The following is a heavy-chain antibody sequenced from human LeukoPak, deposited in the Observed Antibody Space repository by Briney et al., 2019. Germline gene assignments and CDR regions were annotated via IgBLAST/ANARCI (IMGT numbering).Heavy chain of an antibody. CDR2: ISGSGGST. J-gene: IGHJ4*02. D-gene: IGHD6-6*01. CDR3: AKALEYSSSWNYFDY. V-gene: IGHV3-23*01. CDR1: GFTFSSNA. Sequence: GGSLRLSCAASGFTFSSNAMSGVRKAPGKGLEWVSAISGSGGSTYSADSVKGRFTISRDNSKNTLYLQMNSLRAEDTAVYYCAKALEYSSSWNYFDYWGQGTLVTVSS.